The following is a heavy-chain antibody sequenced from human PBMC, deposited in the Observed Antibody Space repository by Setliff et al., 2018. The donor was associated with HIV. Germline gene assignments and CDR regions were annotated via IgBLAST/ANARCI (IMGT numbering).Heavy chain of an antibody. V-gene: IGHV4-28*03. CDR1: ASSISSDYC. CDR2: IYYTGST. D-gene: IGHD2-8*02. J-gene: IGHJ6*03. Sequence: SETLSLTCAVSASSISSDYCWGWIRQPPGKGLEWIGYIYYTGSTYYNPSLRSRVSISVDTSKTQFSLKLSSVTAADTAVYYCARVSSTYWYSIFRNYYYHVDVWGKGTTVTVSS. CDR3: ARVSSTYWYSIFRNYYYHVDV.